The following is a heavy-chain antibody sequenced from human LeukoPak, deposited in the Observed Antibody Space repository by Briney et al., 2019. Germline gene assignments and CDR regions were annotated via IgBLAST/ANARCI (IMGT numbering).Heavy chain of an antibody. D-gene: IGHD3-10*01. CDR3: ARQCPRGYCFDY. J-gene: IGHJ4*02. Sequence: SETLSLTCTVSGGSISSSSYYWGWIRQPPGKGLEWIGSIYYSGSTYYNPSLKSRVTISVDTSKNQFSLKLSSVTAADTAVYYCARQCPRGYCFDYWGQGALVTVSS. CDR2: IYYSGST. V-gene: IGHV4-39*01. CDR1: GGSISSSSYY.